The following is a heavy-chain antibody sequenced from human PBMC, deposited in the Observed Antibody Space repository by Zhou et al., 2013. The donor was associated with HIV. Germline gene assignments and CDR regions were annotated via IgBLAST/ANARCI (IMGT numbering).Heavy chain of an antibody. J-gene: IGHJ6*03. CDR3: ARALSARWIGGGFFYMDV. V-gene: IGHV1-2*02. CDR1: GNTFTDYY. Sequence: QVQLVQSGAEVKEPGASMKVSCKASGNTFTDYYIHWVRQAPGQGLEWMGWINPNSGDTKSAQNFQGRVTMTRDTSIRTAYMELTRLRSDDTAVYYCARALSARWIGGGFFYMDVWGQGTTVTVS. D-gene: IGHD6-25*01. CDR2: INPNSGDT.